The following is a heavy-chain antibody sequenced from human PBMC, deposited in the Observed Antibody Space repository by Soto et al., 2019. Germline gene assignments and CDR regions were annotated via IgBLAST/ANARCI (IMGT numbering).Heavy chain of an antibody. J-gene: IGHJ4*02. CDR3: ARGWETVGTTTPFAY. D-gene: IGHD1-26*01. Sequence: QVQLVQSGAEVKKPGSSVKVSCKASGGTFSSHAISWVRQAPGQGLEWMGGIIPIFRTANYVQKFQGRVTISVDKSTSTAYMEVRSLRSEDTALYYCARGWETVGTTTPFAYWGQGTLVTVSS. V-gene: IGHV1-69*06. CDR2: IIPIFRTA. CDR1: GGTFSSHA.